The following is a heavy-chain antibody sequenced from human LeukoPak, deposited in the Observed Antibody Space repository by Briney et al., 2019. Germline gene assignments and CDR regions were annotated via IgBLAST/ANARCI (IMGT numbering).Heavy chain of an antibody. CDR1: GFTFSSNA. Sequence: GGSLRLSCAASGFTFSSNAMTWVRQAPGKGLEWVSSISAGGGNTYYADSVKGRFTISRDNSKNTLYLQMNSLRAEDTAVYYCAKDEFSTMVRGMGWFDPWGQGTLVTVSS. CDR2: ISAGGGNT. V-gene: IGHV3-23*01. J-gene: IGHJ5*02. CDR3: AKDEFSTMVRGMGWFDP. D-gene: IGHD3-10*01.